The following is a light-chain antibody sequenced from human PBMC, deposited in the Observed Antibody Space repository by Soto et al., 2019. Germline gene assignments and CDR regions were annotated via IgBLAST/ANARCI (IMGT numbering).Light chain of an antibody. CDR3: QQYNTFPLT. J-gene: IGKJ4*01. CDR2: KAS. CDR1: QSLSSW. V-gene: IGKV1-5*03. Sequence: EIQMTQSPSTLSASVGDRVTITCRASQSLSSWLAWYQEKPGKAPKLLIYKASSLESGVPSRFSGSGSETEFTLPISSLQPDDFATYYCQQYNTFPLTFGGGTKVEIK.